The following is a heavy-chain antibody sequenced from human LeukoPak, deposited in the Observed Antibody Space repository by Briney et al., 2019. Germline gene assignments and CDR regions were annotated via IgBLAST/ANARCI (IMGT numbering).Heavy chain of an antibody. J-gene: IGHJ4*02. V-gene: IGHV4-39*01. CDR3: ARQTGSGLFSLP. CDR2: IYFSGGT. Sequence: SETLSLTCTVSGDSISSSNCYWGWIRQPPGEGLEWIGSIYFSGGTYYNASLKSRVTISVDTTKNQFSLKLSSVTAADTAVYYCARQTGSGLFSLPGGQGTLVTVSS. CDR1: GDSISSSNCY. D-gene: IGHD3-10*01.